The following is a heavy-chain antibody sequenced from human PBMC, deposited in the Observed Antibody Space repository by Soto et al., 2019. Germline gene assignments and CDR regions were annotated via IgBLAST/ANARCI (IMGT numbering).Heavy chain of an antibody. Sequence: VESLKISCKGSGYSFTKYWISWVRQMPGKGLEWMGIIYPGDSDTRYSPSFQGQVTISADKSISTAYLQWSSFKASDTAIYYCARRGDSSGYMDYWGQGILVTVPQ. CDR1: GYSFTKYW. J-gene: IGHJ4*02. CDR3: ARRGDSSGYMDY. V-gene: IGHV5-51*01. D-gene: IGHD3-22*01. CDR2: IYPGDSDT.